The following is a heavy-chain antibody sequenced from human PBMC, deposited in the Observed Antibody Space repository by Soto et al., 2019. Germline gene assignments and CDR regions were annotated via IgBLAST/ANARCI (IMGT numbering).Heavy chain of an antibody. CDR1: GGSVSSDFSS. J-gene: IGHJ4*02. D-gene: IGHD3-9*01. Sequence: SETLSLTCGVSGGSVSSDFSSWIWIRQTSGKGLEWIGYIYHSGSSYFNKSLVSRGSISIDTSNNQFSLNLTSVTAADTAVYYCARGQPGLFSFDSWGQGILVTVSS. CDR3: ARGQPGLFSFDS. V-gene: IGHV4-30-2*01. CDR2: IYHSGSS.